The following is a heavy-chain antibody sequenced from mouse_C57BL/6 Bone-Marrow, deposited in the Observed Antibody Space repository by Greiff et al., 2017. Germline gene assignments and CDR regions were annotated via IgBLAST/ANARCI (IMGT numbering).Heavy chain of an antibody. CDR3: ARRYYGSGYDY. D-gene: IGHD1-1*01. J-gene: IGHJ2*01. CDR2: IYPRSGNT. Sequence: VQLQESGAELARPGASVKLSCKASGYTFTSYGISWVKQRTGQGLEWIGEIYPRSGNTYYNEKFKGRATLTADKSSSTAYMELRSLTSEDSAVYVCARRYYGSGYDYWGQGTTLTVSS. CDR1: GYTFTSYG. V-gene: IGHV1-81*01.